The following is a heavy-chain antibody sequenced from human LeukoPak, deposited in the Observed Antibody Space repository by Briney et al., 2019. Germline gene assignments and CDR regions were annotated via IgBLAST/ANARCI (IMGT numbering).Heavy chain of an antibody. CDR1: GFTVSSNY. CDR3: ARDRGSSWYGDFDY. V-gene: IGHV3-53*01. J-gene: IGHJ4*02. Sequence: PGGSLRLSCAASGFTVSSNYMSWVRQAPGKGLEWVSVIYSGGSTYYADSVKGRFTISRDNSKNTLYLQMNSLRAEDTAVYYCARDRGSSWYGDFDYWGQGTLVTVSS. CDR2: IYSGGST. D-gene: IGHD6-13*01.